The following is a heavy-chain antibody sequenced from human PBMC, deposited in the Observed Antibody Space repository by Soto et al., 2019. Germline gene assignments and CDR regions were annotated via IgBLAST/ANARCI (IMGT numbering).Heavy chain of an antibody. CDR2: IWYDGSNK. J-gene: IGHJ4*02. V-gene: IGHV3-33*01. CDR3: AREGTYCSGGSCYPHFDY. CDR1: GFTFSSYG. Sequence: QVQLVESGGGVVQPGRSLRLSCAASGFTFSSYGMHWVRQAPGKGLEWVAVIWYDGSNKYYADSVKGRFTISRDNSKNTLSLQMTSLRAEDTAVYYCAREGTYCSGGSCYPHFDYWGQGTLVTVSS. D-gene: IGHD2-15*01.